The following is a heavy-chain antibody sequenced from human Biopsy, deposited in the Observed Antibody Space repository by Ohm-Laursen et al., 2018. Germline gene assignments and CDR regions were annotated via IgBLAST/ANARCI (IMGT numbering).Heavy chain of an antibody. CDR1: GFTFSDYQ. Sequence: GSLRLSFAASGFTFSDYQMSWIRQTPGKGLEWVSDISSGGSSIFQADSVKGRFNISRDDAKGSLNLQMTNLRAEDTAVYYCGRSYGIMAAPVHLWGQGTLVTVSS. V-gene: IGHV3-11*01. CDR2: ISSGGSSI. D-gene: IGHD3-16*01. J-gene: IGHJ4*01. CDR3: GRSYGIMAAPVHL.